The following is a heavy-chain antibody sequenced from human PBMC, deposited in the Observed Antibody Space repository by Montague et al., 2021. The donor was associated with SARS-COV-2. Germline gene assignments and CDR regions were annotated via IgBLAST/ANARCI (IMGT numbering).Heavy chain of an antibody. CDR3: ASPTYYYDSSGSDAFDI. CDR2: KYYSGST. V-gene: IGHV4-39*01. D-gene: IGHD3-22*01. CDR1: GASISSRSYY. Sequence: SETLSLTCTVSGASISSRSYYWGWIRQPPGEGLEWIGFKYYSGSTYYNPTLKSRVTISVDTSKNQFSLKLSSVTAADTAVYYCASPTYYYDSSGSDAFDIWGQGTMVTVSS. J-gene: IGHJ3*02.